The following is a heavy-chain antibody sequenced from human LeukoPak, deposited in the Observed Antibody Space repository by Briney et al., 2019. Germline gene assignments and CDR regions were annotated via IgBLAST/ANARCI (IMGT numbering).Heavy chain of an antibody. CDR3: TRDGGSFCDFDY. V-gene: IGHV3-64*02. J-gene: IGHJ4*02. CDR1: GFSFRNYA. Sequence: GGSLRLSCVASGFSFRNYAIHWVRQAPGKGLEYVSVINTDGRITYYADSVKGRFTISRDNSKNTVYLQMGSLRGEDMAVYYCTRDGGSFCDFDYRGQGALVTVSS. CDR2: INTDGRIT. D-gene: IGHD1-26*01.